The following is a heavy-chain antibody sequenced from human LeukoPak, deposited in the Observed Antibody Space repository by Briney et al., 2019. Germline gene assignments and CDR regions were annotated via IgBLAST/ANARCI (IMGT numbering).Heavy chain of an antibody. CDR1: GFTFSNAW. V-gene: IGHV3-15*01. CDR3: ARKPSIAAAGNFDY. J-gene: IGHJ4*02. CDR2: IKSKTDGGTT. Sequence: PGGSLRLSCAASGFTFSNAWMSWVRQAPGKGLEWVGRIKSKTDGGTTDYAAPVKGRFTISRDNSKNTLYLQMNSLRAEDTAVYYCARKPSIAAAGNFDYWGQGTLVTVSS. D-gene: IGHD6-13*01.